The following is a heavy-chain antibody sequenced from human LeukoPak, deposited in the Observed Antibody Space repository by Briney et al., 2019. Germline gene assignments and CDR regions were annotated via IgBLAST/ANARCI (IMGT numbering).Heavy chain of an antibody. V-gene: IGHV3-74*03. CDR1: GFTFSSYW. CDR3: AKDRFGSFYYFDY. J-gene: IGHJ4*02. Sequence: PGGSLRLSCVASGFTFSSYWMHWVRQAPGKGLVWVSRINTDGSESTYADSVKGRFTISRDNSKNTLYLQMNSLRAEDTAVYYCAKDRFGSFYYFDYWGQGNLVTVSS. D-gene: IGHD3-3*01. CDR2: INTDGSES.